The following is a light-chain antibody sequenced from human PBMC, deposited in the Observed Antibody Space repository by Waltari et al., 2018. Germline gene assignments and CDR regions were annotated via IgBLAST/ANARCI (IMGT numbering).Light chain of an antibody. J-gene: IGKJ2*01. CDR3: QQYYSTPYT. CDR1: QSVLYSSNNKNY. Sequence: DIVMTQSQDSLAVSLGERATINCKSTQSVLYSSNNKNYLAWYQQKPGQPPKLLIYWASFRESGVPDRFRGSGSETYFTLTISSLQAEDVAVYYCQQYYSTPYTFGQGTKLEIK. V-gene: IGKV4-1*01. CDR2: WAS.